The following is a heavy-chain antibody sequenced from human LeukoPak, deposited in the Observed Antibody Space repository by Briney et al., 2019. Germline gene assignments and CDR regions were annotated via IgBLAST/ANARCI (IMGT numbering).Heavy chain of an antibody. CDR1: GFTFSSYG. CDR2: IWYDGSNK. D-gene: IGHD6-13*01. Sequence: PGGSLRLSCAASGFTFSSYGMHWVRQAPGKGLEWVAVIWYDGSNKYYADSVNGRFTISRDNSKNTLYLQMNSLRAEDTAVYYCARAGYSSSWYSPYYFDYWGQGTLVTVSS. CDR3: ARAGYSSSWYSPYYFDY. J-gene: IGHJ4*02. V-gene: IGHV3-33*01.